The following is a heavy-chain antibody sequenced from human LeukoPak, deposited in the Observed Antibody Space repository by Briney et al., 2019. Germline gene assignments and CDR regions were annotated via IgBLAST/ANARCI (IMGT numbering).Heavy chain of an antibody. CDR1: GGSISSYY. Sequence: SETLFLTCTVSGGSISSYYWSWIRQPAGKGLEWIGRMYTSGSTNYNPSLKSRVTMSVDTSKNQFSLKLSSVTAADTAVYYCARAPNYYYDSSGYAFDIWGQGTMVTVSS. CDR3: ARAPNYYYDSSGYAFDI. D-gene: IGHD3-22*01. CDR2: MYTSGST. J-gene: IGHJ3*02. V-gene: IGHV4-4*07.